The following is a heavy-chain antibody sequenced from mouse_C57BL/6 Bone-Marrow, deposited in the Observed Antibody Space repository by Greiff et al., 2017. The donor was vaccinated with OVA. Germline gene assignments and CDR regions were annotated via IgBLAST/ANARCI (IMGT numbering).Heavy chain of an antibody. CDR1: GFTFSSYT. V-gene: IGHV5-9*01. CDR2: ISGGGGNT. J-gene: IGHJ2*01. Sequence: EVHLVESGGGLVKPGGSLKLSCAASGFTFSSYTMSWVRQTPEKRLEWVATISGGGGNTYYPDSVKGRFTISRDNAKNTLYLQMSSLRSEDTALYYCARRDGYFDYWGQGTTLTVSS. CDR3: ARRDGYFDY. D-gene: IGHD2-3*01.